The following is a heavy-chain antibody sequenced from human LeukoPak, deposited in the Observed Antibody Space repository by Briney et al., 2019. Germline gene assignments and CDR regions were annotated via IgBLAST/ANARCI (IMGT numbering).Heavy chain of an antibody. CDR2: ISSSSSTI. J-gene: IGHJ4*02. CDR3: ARGTSRSGYSSGWYQYYFDY. D-gene: IGHD6-19*01. Sequence: PGGSLRLSCAASGFTFSSYSMNWVRQAPGKGLEWVSYISSSSSTIYYADSVKGRFTISRDNAKNSLYLQMNSLRAEDTAVYYCARGTSRSGYSSGWYQYYFDYWGQGTLVTVSS. V-gene: IGHV3-48*04. CDR1: GFTFSSYS.